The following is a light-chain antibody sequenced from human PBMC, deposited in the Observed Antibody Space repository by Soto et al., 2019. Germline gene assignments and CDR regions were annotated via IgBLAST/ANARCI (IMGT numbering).Light chain of an antibody. CDR2: AAS. CDR3: QQLNSYSIT. J-gene: IGKJ5*01. Sequence: IQFTQSPSSLSASVRDRVTITCRASQGISSYLAWYQQKPGKAPKRLLYAASTLQSEVPSRFLGSGSGTDFTLTISSMQPEDFAAYYCQQLNSYSITCGQGTRVEIK. V-gene: IGKV1-9*01. CDR1: QGISSY.